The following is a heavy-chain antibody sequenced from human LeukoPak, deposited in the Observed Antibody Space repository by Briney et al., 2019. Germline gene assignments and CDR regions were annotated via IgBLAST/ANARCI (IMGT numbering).Heavy chain of an antibody. V-gene: IGHV3-48*01. CDR3: ARDPTYYDFWSAKSDAFDI. CDR2: ISSSSSTI. CDR1: GFTFSSYS. Sequence: TGGSLRLSCAASGFTFSSYSMNWVRQAPGKGLEWVSYISSSSSTIYYADSVKGRFTISRDNAKNSLYLQMNSLRAEDTAVYYCARDPTYYDFWSAKSDAFDIWGQGTMVTVSS. J-gene: IGHJ3*02. D-gene: IGHD3-3*01.